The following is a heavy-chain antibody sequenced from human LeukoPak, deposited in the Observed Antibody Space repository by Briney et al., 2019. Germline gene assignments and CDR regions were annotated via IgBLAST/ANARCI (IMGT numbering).Heavy chain of an antibody. V-gene: IGHV3-74*01. D-gene: IGHD4-17*01. CDR3: VRQAVSGDSGIAY. Sequence: GGSLRLSCAASGFTFSNSWMHWVRHAPGRGLEWVSRINPDGSSSNYADSVNGRFTMSRDNAKSMVYLQMDGLRAEDTAVFSCVRQAVSGDSGIAYWGRGVLVTVSS. CDR2: INPDGSSS. J-gene: IGHJ4*02. CDR1: GFTFSNSW.